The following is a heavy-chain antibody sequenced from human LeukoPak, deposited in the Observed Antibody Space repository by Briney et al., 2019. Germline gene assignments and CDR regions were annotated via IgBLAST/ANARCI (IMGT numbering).Heavy chain of an antibody. CDR3: ARGGGYASPIGY. CDR1: GGSISSYY. J-gene: IGHJ4*02. V-gene: IGHV4-59*01. D-gene: IGHD5-12*01. Sequence: SETLSLTCTVSGGSISSYYWSWIRQPPGKGLEWIGYIYYSGSTNYNPSLKSRVTISVDTSKNQFSLKLSSVTAADTDVYYCARGGGYASPIGYWGQGALVTVSS. CDR2: IYYSGST.